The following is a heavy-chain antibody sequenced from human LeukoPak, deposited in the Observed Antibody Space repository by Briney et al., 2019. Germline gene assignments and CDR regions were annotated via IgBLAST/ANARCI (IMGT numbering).Heavy chain of an antibody. D-gene: IGHD3-22*01. J-gene: IGHJ4*02. CDR3: AREYYDSSGSPYFDY. Sequence: PGGSLRLSCAASGFTFSSYWMHWVRQAPGKGLVWVSRINSDGSSTTYGDSVKGRFTISRDNAKNTLYMYIPSLRAEDTAVYSCAREYYDSSGSPYFDYWGQGTLVTVSS. CDR2: INSDGSST. V-gene: IGHV3-74*01. CDR1: GFTFSSYW.